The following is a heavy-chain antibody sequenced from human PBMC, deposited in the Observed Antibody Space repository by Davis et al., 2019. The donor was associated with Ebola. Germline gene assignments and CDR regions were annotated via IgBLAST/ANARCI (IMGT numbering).Heavy chain of an antibody. D-gene: IGHD1-1*01. CDR1: GFTFDDYA. Sequence: SLKISCAASGFTFDDYAMHWVRQAPGKGLEWVSGISWNSGSIGYADSVKGRFTISRDNAKNSLYLQMNSLRAEDTALYYCAKDTARYPIGIMDVWGQGTTVTVS. CDR3: AKDTARYPIGIMDV. CDR2: ISWNSGSI. V-gene: IGHV3-9*01. J-gene: IGHJ6*02.